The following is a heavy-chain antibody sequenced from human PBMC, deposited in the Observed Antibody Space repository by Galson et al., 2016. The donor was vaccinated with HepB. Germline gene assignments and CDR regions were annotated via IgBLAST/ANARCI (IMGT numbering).Heavy chain of an antibody. D-gene: IGHD2-21*01. CDR3: ARGRVSVWWDY. Sequence: SLRLSCAVSGFTFSRYSMSWVRQAPGKGLEWVANIKQDGSEKYYVDSVEGRFTISRDNAKNSLSLQMNSLRAEDTAVYFCARGRVSVWWDYWGQGTLVTVSS. CDR2: IKQDGSEK. CDR1: GFTFSRYS. J-gene: IGHJ4*02. V-gene: IGHV3-7*04.